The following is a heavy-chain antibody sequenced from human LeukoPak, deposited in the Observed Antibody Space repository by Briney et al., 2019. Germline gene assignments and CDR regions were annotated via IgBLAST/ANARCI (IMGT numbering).Heavy chain of an antibody. J-gene: IGHJ6*02. V-gene: IGHV3-23*01. CDR3: ARILALTKDYWYGLDV. CDR2: ISPSDGRT. CDR1: GFTFSTYA. Sequence: GGSLRLSCAASGFTFSTYAMDWVRQAPGKGLDSISSISPSDGRTYYADSVKGRFTISRDNSQNTLFLQMNSLRVEDTAVYYCARILALTKDYWYGLDVWGQGTTVTVSS.